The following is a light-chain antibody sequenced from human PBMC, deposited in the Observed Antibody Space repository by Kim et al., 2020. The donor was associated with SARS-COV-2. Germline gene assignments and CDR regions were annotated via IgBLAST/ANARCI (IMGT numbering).Light chain of an antibody. Sequence: QSALTQPPSASGSPGQSVTISCTGTSSDVGGYNYVSWYQQHPGKAPKLMIYEVSKRPSGVPDRFSGSKSGNTASLTVSGLQAEEEADYYCSSYAGSNIVFGTGTKVTVL. CDR3: SSYAGSNIV. CDR2: EVS. J-gene: IGLJ1*01. CDR1: SSDVGGYNY. V-gene: IGLV2-8*01.